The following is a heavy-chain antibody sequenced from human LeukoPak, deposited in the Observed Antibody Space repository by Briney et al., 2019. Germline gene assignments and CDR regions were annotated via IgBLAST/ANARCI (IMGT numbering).Heavy chain of an antibody. CDR2: IYYSGST. D-gene: IGHD6-13*01. CDR1: GGSISSYY. CDR3: ARVDHSSSWYQDWYFDL. J-gene: IGHJ2*01. V-gene: IGHV4-59*01. Sequence: SETLSLSCTVSGGSISSYYWSWIRQPAGKGLEWIGYIYYSGSTNYNPSLKSRVTISVDTSKNQFSLKLSSVIAAGTAVYYCARVDHSSSWYQDWYFDLWGRGTLVTVSS.